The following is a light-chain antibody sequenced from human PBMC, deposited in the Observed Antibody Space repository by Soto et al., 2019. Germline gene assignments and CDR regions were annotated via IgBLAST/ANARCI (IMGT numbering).Light chain of an antibody. CDR3: QSYDSSLSGVV. J-gene: IGLJ2*01. V-gene: IGLV1-40*01. Sequence: QSVLTQPPSVSGAPGQRVTISCTGSSSNIGARYDVHWFQQLPGTAPKLLIYGNSNRPSGVPDRFSGSRSGTSASLSITGLQDEDAADYYCQSYDSSLSGVVCGGGTKLTVL. CDR1: SSNIGARYD. CDR2: GNS.